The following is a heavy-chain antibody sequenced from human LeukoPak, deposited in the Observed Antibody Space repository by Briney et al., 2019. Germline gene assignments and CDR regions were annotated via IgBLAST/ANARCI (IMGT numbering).Heavy chain of an antibody. J-gene: IGHJ4*02. Sequence: SETLSLTCAVYGGSFSGYYWSWIRQPPGKGLEWIGEINHSGSTNYNPSLKSRVTISVDTSKNQFSLKLSSVTAADTAVYYCARPNQEYYFDYWGQGTLVTVSS. D-gene: IGHD1-14*01. CDR1: GGSFSGYY. V-gene: IGHV4-34*01. CDR2: INHSGST. CDR3: ARPNQEYYFDY.